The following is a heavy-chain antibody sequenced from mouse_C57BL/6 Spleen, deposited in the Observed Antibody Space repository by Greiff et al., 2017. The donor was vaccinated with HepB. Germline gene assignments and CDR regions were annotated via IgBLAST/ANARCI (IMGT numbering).Heavy chain of an antibody. J-gene: IGHJ3*01. Sequence: QVQLQQSGAELVRPGASVTLSCKASGYTFTDYEMHWVKQTPVHGLEWIGAIDPETGGTAYNQKFKGKAILTADKSSSTAYMELRSLTSEDSAVYYCTRGLRPPFAYWGQGTLVTVSA. D-gene: IGHD2-4*01. CDR1: GYTFTDYE. V-gene: IGHV1-15*01. CDR3: TRGLRPPFAY. CDR2: IDPETGGT.